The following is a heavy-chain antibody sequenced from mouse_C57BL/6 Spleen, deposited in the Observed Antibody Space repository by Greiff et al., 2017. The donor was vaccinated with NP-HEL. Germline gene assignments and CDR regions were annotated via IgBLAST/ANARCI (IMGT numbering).Heavy chain of an antibody. CDR1: GFTFSSYA. CDR3: ARDSNSAMDY. J-gene: IGHJ4*01. Sequence: EVKLMESGGGLVKPGGSLKLSCAASGFTFSSYAMSWVRQTPEKRLEWVATISDGGSYTYYPDNVKGRFTISRDNAKNNLYLQMSHLKSEDTAMYYCARDSNSAMDYWGQGTSVTVSS. D-gene: IGHD2-5*01. CDR2: ISDGGSYT. V-gene: IGHV5-4*01.